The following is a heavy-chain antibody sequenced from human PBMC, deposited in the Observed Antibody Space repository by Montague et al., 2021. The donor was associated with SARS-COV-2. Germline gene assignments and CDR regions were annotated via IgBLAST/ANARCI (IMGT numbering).Heavy chain of an antibody. V-gene: IGHV4-31*03. D-gene: IGHD3-22*01. CDR2: IYYSGST. CDR3: ARDQGITITVVVISAFDH. CDR1: GGSISSGSYY. Sequence: TLSLTCTVSGGSISSGSYYWSWIRQHPGKGLEWIGYIYYSGSTYYNPSLKSRVTISVDTSKNQFSLKLSSVTAADTAVYYCARDQGITITVVVISAFDHWGQGTMVTVSS. J-gene: IGHJ3*01.